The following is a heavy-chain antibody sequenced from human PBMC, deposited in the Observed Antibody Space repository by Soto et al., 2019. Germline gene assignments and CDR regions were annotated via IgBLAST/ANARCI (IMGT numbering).Heavy chain of an antibody. V-gene: IGHV3-30*18. CDR2: ISYDGSNK. J-gene: IGHJ6*02. Sequence: PGGSLRLSCAASGFTFSSYGMHWVRQAPGKGLEWVAVISYDGSNKYYADSVKGRFTISRDNSKDTLYLQMNSLRAEDTAVYYCAKTKASAAAGTRGEYYYYYGMDVWGQGTTVTAP. CDR1: GFTFSSYG. D-gene: IGHD6-13*01. CDR3: AKTKASAAAGTRGEYYYYYGMDV.